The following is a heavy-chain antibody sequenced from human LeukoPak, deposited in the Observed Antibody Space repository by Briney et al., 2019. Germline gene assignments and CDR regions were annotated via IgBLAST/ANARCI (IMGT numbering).Heavy chain of an antibody. J-gene: IGHJ4*02. D-gene: IGHD5-12*01. V-gene: IGHV3-33*01. CDR1: GFTFSSYG. CDR2: IWYDGSNK. Sequence: GGSLRLSCAASGFTFSSYGMHWVRQAPVKGLEWVAVIWYDGSNKYYADSVKGRFTISRDNSKNTLYLQMNSLRAEDTAVYYCARENSGRLNYWGQGTLVTVSS. CDR3: ARENSGRLNY.